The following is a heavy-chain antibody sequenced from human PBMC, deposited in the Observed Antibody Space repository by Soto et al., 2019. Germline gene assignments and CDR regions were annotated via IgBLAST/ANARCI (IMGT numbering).Heavy chain of an antibody. Sequence: ASVKVSCKASGYTFTSYDINWVRQATGQGLEWMGWMNPNSGNTGYAQKFQGRVTMTRNTSISTAYMELSSLRSEGTAVYYCARGMEQQLVWGWFDPWGQGTLVTVSS. CDR3: ARGMEQQLVWGWFDP. CDR2: MNPNSGNT. D-gene: IGHD6-13*01. J-gene: IGHJ5*02. V-gene: IGHV1-8*01. CDR1: GYTFTSYD.